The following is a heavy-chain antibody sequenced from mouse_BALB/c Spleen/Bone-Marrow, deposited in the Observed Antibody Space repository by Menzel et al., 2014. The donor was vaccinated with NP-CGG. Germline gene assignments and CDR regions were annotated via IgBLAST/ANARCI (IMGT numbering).Heavy chain of an antibody. CDR2: ISSGGGST. J-gene: IGHJ4*01. V-gene: IGHV5-12-1*01. D-gene: IGHD5-5*01. CDR1: GFAFXSYD. Sequence: EVKLQESGGGLVKPGGSLKLSCAASGFAFXSYDMSWVRQTPEKRLEWVAYISSGGGSTYYPDTVKGRFTISRDNAKNTLYLQMSSLKSEDTAMYYRARTTPYAMDYWGQGTSVTVSS. CDR3: ARTTPYAMDY.